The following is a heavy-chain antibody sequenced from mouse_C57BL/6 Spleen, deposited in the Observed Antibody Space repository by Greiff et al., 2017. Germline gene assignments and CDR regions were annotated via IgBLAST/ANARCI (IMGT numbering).Heavy chain of an antibody. V-gene: IGHV5-4*01. CDR2: ISDGGSYT. D-gene: IGHD2-4*01. CDR1: GFTFSSYA. CDR3: ARDRDYDGYYFDY. J-gene: IGHJ2*01. Sequence: DVHLVESGGGLVKPGGSLKLSCAASGFTFSSYAMSWVRQTPEKRLEWVATISDGGSYTYYPDNVKGRFTISRDNAKNNLYLQMSHLKSEDTAMYYCARDRDYDGYYFDYWGQGTTLTVSS.